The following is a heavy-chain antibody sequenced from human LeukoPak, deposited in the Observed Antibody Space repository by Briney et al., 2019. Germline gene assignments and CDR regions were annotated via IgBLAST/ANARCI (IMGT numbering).Heavy chain of an antibody. CDR1: GFTFSSYA. D-gene: IGHD6-19*01. CDR3: AKDPTGLDSSGWFFDY. Sequence: PGGSLRLSRAASGFTFSSYAMSWVRQAPGKGLEWVSAISGSGGSTYYADSVKGRFTISRDNSKNTLYLQMNSLRAEDTAVYYCAKDPTGLDSSGWFFDYWGQGTLVTVSS. CDR2: ISGSGGST. J-gene: IGHJ4*02. V-gene: IGHV3-23*01.